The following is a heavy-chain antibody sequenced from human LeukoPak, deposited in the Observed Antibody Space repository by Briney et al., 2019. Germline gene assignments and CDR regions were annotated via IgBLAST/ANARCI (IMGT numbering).Heavy chain of an antibody. CDR2: ISISSSYI. J-gene: IGHJ4*02. CDR1: GFTFSSYS. Sequence: GGSLRLSCEASGFTFSSYSINWVRQAPGKGLEWVSSISISSSYIYYADSVKGRFTISRDNAKNSLYLQMNSLRAEDTAAYYCARGPQKNGHSSGYPGYFDYWGQGTLVTVSS. CDR3: ARGPQKNGHSSGYPGYFDY. D-gene: IGHD3-22*01. V-gene: IGHV3-21*01.